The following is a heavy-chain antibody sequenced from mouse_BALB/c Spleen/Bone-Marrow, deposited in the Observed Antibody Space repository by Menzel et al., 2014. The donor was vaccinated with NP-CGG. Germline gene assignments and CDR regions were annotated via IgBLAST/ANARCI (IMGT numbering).Heavy chain of an antibody. CDR1: GFTFSDYY. Sequence: EVKLVESGGGLVKPGGSLKLSCAASGFTFSDYYMYWVRQTPEKRLEWVATISDGGSYTYYPDSVKGRFTISRANAKNNLYLQMNSPKSEDTAMYYCANYYGSTWFAYRGQGALVTVSA. CDR2: ISDGGSYT. V-gene: IGHV5-4*02. CDR3: ANYYGSTWFAY. J-gene: IGHJ3*01. D-gene: IGHD1-1*01.